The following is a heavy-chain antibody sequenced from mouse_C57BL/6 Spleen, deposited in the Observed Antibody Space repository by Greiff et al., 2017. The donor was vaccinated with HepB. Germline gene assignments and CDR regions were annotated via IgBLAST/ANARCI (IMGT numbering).Heavy chain of an antibody. CDR1: GYTFTSYW. Sequence: QVQLQQSGAELVKPGASVKLSCKASGYTFTSYWMHWVKQRPGRGLEWIGRIDPNSGGTKYNEKFKSKATLTVDKPSSTAYMQLSSLTSEDSAVYYCARWRILAELGDYFDYWGQGTTLTVSS. CDR3: ARWRILAELGDYFDY. V-gene: IGHV1-72*01. J-gene: IGHJ2*01. CDR2: IDPNSGGT. D-gene: IGHD4-1*01.